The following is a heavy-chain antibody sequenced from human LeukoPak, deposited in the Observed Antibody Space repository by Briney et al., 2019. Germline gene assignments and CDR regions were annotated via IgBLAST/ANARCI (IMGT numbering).Heavy chain of an antibody. CDR3: ARGEGYDSSGYADWFDP. V-gene: IGHV1-18*01. CDR2: ISTYSGNT. J-gene: IGHJ5*02. D-gene: IGHD3-22*01. CDR1: GYCFTTYG. Sequence: ASVKVSCKASGYCFTTYGINWVRQAPGQGLECMGWISTYSGNTNYAQKFQGRVTMTTDTSTSTAYMELRSLTSDDTAVYYCARGEGYDSSGYADWFDPWGQGTLVTVSS.